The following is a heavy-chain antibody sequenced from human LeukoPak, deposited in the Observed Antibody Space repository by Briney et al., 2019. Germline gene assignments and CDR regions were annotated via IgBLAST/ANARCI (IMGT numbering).Heavy chain of an antibody. CDR3: AKSLRYYYDSSGYFDY. Sequence: GGSLRLSCAASGFTFSSSAMNWVRQAPGKGLEWVSAISGSGDSTYYADSVKGRFTISRDNSKNTLYLQMNSLRAEDTAVYYRAKSLRYYYDSSGYFDYWGQGTLVTVSS. V-gene: IGHV3-23*01. J-gene: IGHJ4*02. CDR1: GFTFSSSA. CDR2: ISGSGDST. D-gene: IGHD3-22*01.